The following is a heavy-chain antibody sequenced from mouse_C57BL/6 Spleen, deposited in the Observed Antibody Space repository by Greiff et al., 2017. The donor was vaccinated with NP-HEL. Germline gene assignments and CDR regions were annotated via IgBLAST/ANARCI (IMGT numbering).Heavy chain of an antibody. Sequence: QSGPGLVKPSQSLSLTCSVTGYSITSGYYWNWIRQFPGNKLEWMGYISYDGSNNYNPSLKNRISITRDTSKNQFFLKLNSVTTEDTATYYCAIPYYSNRYWYFDVWGTGTTVTVSS. J-gene: IGHJ1*03. D-gene: IGHD2-5*01. CDR3: AIPYYSNRYWYFDV. V-gene: IGHV3-6*01. CDR1: GYSITSGYY. CDR2: ISYDGSN.